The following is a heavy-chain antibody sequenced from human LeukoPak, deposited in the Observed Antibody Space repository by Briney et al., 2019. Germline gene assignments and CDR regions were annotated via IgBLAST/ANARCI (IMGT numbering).Heavy chain of an antibody. CDR3: ARSRLGIGYGSTWYPGDY. D-gene: IGHD6-13*01. Sequence: GGSLRLSCAASGFTFSSYAMSWVRQAPGKGLEWVSAISDSGGSTYYAGSVKGRFTISRDNSKNTLFLQMNSLRAEDTAVYYCARSRLGIGYGSTWYPGDYWGQGTLVTVSS. J-gene: IGHJ4*02. CDR1: GFTFSSYA. CDR2: ISDSGGST. V-gene: IGHV3-23*01.